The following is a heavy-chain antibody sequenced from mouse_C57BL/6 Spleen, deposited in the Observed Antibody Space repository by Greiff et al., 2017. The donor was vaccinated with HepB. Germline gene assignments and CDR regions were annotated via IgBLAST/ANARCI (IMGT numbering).Heavy chain of an antibody. D-gene: IGHD1-1*01. J-gene: IGHJ2*01. V-gene: IGHV3-6*01. CDR1: GYSITSGYY. Sequence: EVQLVESGPGLVKPSQSLSLTCSVTGYSITSGYYWNWIRQFPGNKLEWMGYISYDGSNNYNPSLKNRISITRDTSKNQFFLKLNSVTTEDTATYYCARENYGSSYLYYFDYWGQGTTLTVSS. CDR2: ISYDGSN. CDR3: ARENYGSSYLYYFDY.